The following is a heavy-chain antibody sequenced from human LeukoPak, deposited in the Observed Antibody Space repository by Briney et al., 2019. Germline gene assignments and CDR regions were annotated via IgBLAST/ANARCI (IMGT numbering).Heavy chain of an antibody. CDR3: AREVRGEDY. CDR1: GGSISSGGYS. V-gene: IGHV4-30-2*01. D-gene: IGHD3-10*01. J-gene: IGHJ4*02. CDR2: IYHSGST. Sequence: SETLSLTCAVSGGSISSGGYSWSWIRQPPGKGLEWIGYIYHSGSTNYNPSLKSRVTISVDTSKNQFSLKLSSVTAADTAVYYCAREVRGEDYWGQGTLVTVSS.